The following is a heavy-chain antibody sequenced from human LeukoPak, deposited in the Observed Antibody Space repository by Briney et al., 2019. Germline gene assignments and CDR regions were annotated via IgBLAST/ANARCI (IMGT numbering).Heavy chain of an antibody. D-gene: IGHD3-10*01. V-gene: IGHV4-59*08. Sequence: SETLSLTCTVSGGSISSYYWSWIRQPPGKGLEWIGYIYYSGSTNYNPSLKSRVTISVDTSKNQFSLKLSSVTVADTAVYYCARHLYGSGSYYLQIYYYYGMDVWGQGTTVTVSS. CDR1: GGSISSYY. CDR3: ARHLYGSGSYYLQIYYYYGMDV. J-gene: IGHJ6*02. CDR2: IYYSGST.